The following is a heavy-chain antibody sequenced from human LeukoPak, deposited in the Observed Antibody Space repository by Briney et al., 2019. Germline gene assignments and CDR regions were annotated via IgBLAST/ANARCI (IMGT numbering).Heavy chain of an antibody. CDR3: AASDTAMVIRHYYYYYGMDV. V-gene: IGHV1-69*02. Sequence: FSVKVSCKASGGTFSSYTISWVRQAPGQGLEGMGMIIPILGIANYAQKFQGRVTITADKSTSTAYMELSSLRSEDTAVYYCAASDTAMVIRHYYYYYGMDVWGQGTTVTVSS. CDR2: IIPILGIA. D-gene: IGHD5-18*01. J-gene: IGHJ6*02. CDR1: GGTFSSYT.